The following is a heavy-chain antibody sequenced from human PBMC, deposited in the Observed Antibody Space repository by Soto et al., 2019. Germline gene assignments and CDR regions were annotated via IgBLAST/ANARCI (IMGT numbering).Heavy chain of an antibody. D-gene: IGHD4-17*01. Sequence: EVQLLESGGGLVQPGGSLRLSCAASGFTFSSYAMSWVRQAPGKGLECVSAISGSGGSTYYADSVKGRFTISRDNSKNTLYLQMNSLRAEDTAVYYCAKSNDYGDYPDYYYYMDVWGKGTTVTVSS. CDR3: AKSNDYGDYPDYYYYMDV. CDR1: GFTFSSYA. V-gene: IGHV3-23*01. CDR2: ISGSGGST. J-gene: IGHJ6*03.